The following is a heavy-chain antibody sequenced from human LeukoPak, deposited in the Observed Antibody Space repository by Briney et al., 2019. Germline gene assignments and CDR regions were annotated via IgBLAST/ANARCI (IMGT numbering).Heavy chain of an antibody. J-gene: IGHJ4*02. D-gene: IGHD2-15*01. V-gene: IGHV3-53*01. CDR2: IYSGGST. CDR3: ATRYCSGGSCYGFDY. Sequence: GGSLRLSCAASGFTVSSNYMSWVRQAPGKGLEWVSLIYSGGSTYYADSVKGRFTISRDNSKNTLYLQMNSLRAEDTAVYYCATRYCSGGSCYGFDYWGQGTLVTVSS. CDR1: GFTVSSNY.